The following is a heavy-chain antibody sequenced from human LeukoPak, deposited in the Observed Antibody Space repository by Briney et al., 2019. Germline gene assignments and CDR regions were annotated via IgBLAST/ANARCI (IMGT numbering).Heavy chain of an antibody. CDR1: GFSFTNSW. J-gene: IGHJ4*02. Sequence: PGGSLRLSCAASGFSFTNSWLSWVRQAPGKGLGCGALIKSKSNGGKTEYAAPVKGRFTISRDGYINTLYLHMNSLKTEDTAVYYCTIDAPNDIYPLDYWGQGTLVTVSS. D-gene: IGHD2-15*01. V-gene: IGHV3-15*01. CDR2: IKSKSNGGKT. CDR3: TIDAPNDIYPLDY.